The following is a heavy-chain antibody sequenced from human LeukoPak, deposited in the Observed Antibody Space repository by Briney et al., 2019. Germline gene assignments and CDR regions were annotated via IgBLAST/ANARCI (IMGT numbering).Heavy chain of an antibody. Sequence: NPGGSLRLSCAASGFTFSTYSMNWVRQAPGKGLEWVSSITSPVGRIYYADSLKGRITISRDNARSTLYLQMNSLRAEDTAVYYCATDGRSSGWYGIDYWGQGILVTVSS. CDR2: ITSPVGRI. CDR1: GFTFSTYS. V-gene: IGHV3-21*01. J-gene: IGHJ4*02. CDR3: ATDGRSSGWYGIDY. D-gene: IGHD6-19*01.